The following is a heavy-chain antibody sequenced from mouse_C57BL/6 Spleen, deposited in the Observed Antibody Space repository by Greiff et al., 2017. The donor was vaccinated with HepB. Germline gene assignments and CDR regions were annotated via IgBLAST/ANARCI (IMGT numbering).Heavy chain of an antibody. CDR3: ASGTPFAY. V-gene: IGHV7-3*01. J-gene: IGHJ3*01. CDR2: IRNKANGYTT. Sequence: EVQLQESGGGLVQPGGSLSLSCAASGFTFTDYYMSWVRQPPGKALEWLGFIRNKANGYTTEYSASVKGRFTISRDNSQSILYLQMNALRAEDSATYYCASGTPFAYWGQGTLVTVSA. D-gene: IGHD3-3*01. CDR1: GFTFTDYY.